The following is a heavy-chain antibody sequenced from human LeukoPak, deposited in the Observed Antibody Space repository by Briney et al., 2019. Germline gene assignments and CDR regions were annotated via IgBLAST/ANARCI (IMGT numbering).Heavy chain of an antibody. J-gene: IGHJ4*02. V-gene: IGHV4-59*01. CDR2: IYYSGST. CDR3: ARGVRGSTAAGTFDY. D-gene: IGHD6-13*01. Sequence: KTSETLSLTCTVSGGSISSYYWSWIRQPPGKGLVWIGYIYYSGSTNYNPSLKSRVTISVDTSKNQFSLKLSSVTAADTAVYDCARGVRGSTAAGTFDYWGQGTLVTVSS. CDR1: GGSISSYY.